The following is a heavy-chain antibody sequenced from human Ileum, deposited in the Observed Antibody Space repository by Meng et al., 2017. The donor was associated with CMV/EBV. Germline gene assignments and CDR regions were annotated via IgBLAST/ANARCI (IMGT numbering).Heavy chain of an antibody. CDR1: GFPFSSYA. CDR3: AIFTSSSWLNWFDP. CDR2: ISGSGGST. D-gene: IGHD6-13*01. J-gene: IGHJ5*02. Sequence: AFGFPFSSYAMRWLGQAPGKGLEWVSAISGSGGSTYYADSVKGRFTISRDNSKNTLYLQMNSLRAEDTAVYYCAIFTSSSWLNWFDPWGQGTLVTVSS. V-gene: IGHV3-23*01.